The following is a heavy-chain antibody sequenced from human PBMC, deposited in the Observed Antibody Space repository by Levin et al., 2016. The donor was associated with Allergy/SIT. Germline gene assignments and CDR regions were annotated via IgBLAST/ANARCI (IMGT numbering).Heavy chain of an antibody. J-gene: IGHJ3*02. Sequence: SETLSLTCAVYGGSSSSDFWSWIRQTPDKGLEWIAEINHNGGITTNPSLNSRVTVSLDTSKNQFSLRLNSVTAADTAVYYCARITTDLITALGVPRAGAFDIWGRGTVVAVSS. CDR2: INHNGGI. D-gene: IGHD3-3*01. V-gene: IGHV4-34*01. CDR1: GGSSSSDF. CDR3: ARITTDLITALGVPRAGAFDI.